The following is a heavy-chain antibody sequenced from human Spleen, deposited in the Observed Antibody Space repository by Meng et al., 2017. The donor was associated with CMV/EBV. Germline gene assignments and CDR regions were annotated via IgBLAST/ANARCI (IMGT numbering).Heavy chain of an antibody. CDR2: FSGSADST. Sequence: GGSLRLSCAASGFIFSNYAMSWVRQAPGKGLEWVSTFSGSADSTYYADSVKGRFTISRDDSRNTVYLQMSSLRVEDTAVYYCAKDFPNHSSTWYYFDSWGQGTLVTVSS. V-gene: IGHV3-23*01. J-gene: IGHJ4*02. D-gene: IGHD6-13*01. CDR1: GFIFSNYA. CDR3: AKDFPNHSSTWYYFDS.